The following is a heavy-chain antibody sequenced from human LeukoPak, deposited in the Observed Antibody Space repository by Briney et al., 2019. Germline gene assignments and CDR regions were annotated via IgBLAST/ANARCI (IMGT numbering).Heavy chain of an antibody. CDR1: GYTFTSYD. Sequence: ASVKVTCKASGYTFTSYDINWVRQATGQGLEWMGWMNPNSGNTGYAQKFQGRVTMTRNTSISTAYMELSSLRSEDTAVYYCARGLYGSGSYYEAFDIWGQGTMVTVSS. J-gene: IGHJ3*02. D-gene: IGHD3-10*01. CDR2: MNPNSGNT. V-gene: IGHV1-8*01. CDR3: ARGLYGSGSYYEAFDI.